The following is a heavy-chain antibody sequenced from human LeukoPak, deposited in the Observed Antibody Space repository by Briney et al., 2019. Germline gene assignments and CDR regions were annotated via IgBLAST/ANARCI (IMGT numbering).Heavy chain of an antibody. CDR2: ISGSGGST. Sequence: GGSLRLSCAASGFTFSSYAMSWVRQAPGKGLEWVSGISGSGGSTNYADSVKGRFTISRDNSKNTLYLQMNSLRAEDTAVYYCAKDRALGGYEGYWGKGTLVPVSS. V-gene: IGHV3-23*01. CDR1: GFTFSSYA. D-gene: IGHD5-12*01. J-gene: IGHJ4*02. CDR3: AKDRALGGYEGY.